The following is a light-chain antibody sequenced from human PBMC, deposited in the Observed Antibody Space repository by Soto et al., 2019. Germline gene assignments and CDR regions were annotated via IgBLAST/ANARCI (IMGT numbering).Light chain of an antibody. J-gene: IGKJ1*01. CDR2: GAS. CDR3: QQAYSFPWT. Sequence: DLQMTQSPSSVSASVGDRVTITCRASQGIRNYSAWYQQKSGKAPKLLIYGASSLQSGVPSSFSGSGSGTDFTLTISSLQPEDFATYYCQQAYSFPWTFGQGTKVEIK. V-gene: IGKV1-12*02. CDR1: QGIRNY.